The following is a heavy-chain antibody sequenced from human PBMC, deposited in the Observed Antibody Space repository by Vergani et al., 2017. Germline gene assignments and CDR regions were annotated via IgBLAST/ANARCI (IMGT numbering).Heavy chain of an antibody. Sequence: QVQLQQWGAGLLKPSETLPLTCAVSGGSFSGYYWSWIRQPPGKGLEWIGEINHSGSTNYNPSLKSRVTISVDTSKNQFSLKLSSVTAADTAVYYCARGESPRXYYYGAGSYFYFEYWGQGTLVTVSS. CDR1: GGSFSGYY. CDR3: ARGESPRXYYYGAGSYFYFEY. CDR2: INHSGST. J-gene: IGHJ4*02. D-gene: IGHD3-10*01. V-gene: IGHV4-34*01.